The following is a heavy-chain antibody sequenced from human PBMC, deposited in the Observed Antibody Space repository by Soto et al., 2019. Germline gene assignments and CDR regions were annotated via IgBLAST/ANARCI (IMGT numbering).Heavy chain of an antibody. J-gene: IGHJ4*02. CDR1: GFTFSDHY. CDR3: TRVRLGSRRSSDY. D-gene: IGHD6-13*01. CDR2: IKNKANSYTT. Sequence: EVQLVESGGGLVQPEGSLRLSCAASGFTFSDHYMDWVRQAPGKGLEWVGRIKNKANSYTTEYAAPVKVRFIISRDDAKNSVFLQMNRLKTDDKAVYYCTRVRLGSRRSSDYWGQGILVTVSS. V-gene: IGHV3-72*01.